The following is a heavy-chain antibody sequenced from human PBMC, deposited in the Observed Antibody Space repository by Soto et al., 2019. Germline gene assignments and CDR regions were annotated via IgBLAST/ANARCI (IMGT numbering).Heavy chain of an antibody. CDR2: ITWNSRVL. CDR3: AKGRYDFWSPYYFDS. Sequence: EVQLVESGGRLVQPGRSLRLSCVGTGVNFDDFAMHWVRQAPGKGLEWVSGITWNSRVLAYADSVNGRFTISRDNARNSLYLQMDSLRDEDTVLYYCAKGRYDFWSPYYFDSWGKGTLVTVSS. CDR1: GVNFDDFA. J-gene: IGHJ4*02. V-gene: IGHV3-9*01. D-gene: IGHD3-3*01.